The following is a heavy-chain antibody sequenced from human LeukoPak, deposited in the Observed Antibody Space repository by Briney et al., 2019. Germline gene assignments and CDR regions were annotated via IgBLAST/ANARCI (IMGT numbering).Heavy chain of an antibody. CDR2: IYHSRST. V-gene: IGHV4-38-2*02. CDR3: AKNSGYYHPYYIDH. Sequence: SETLSLTCTVSGCSISSGYYWDRIRQPPGKGLEWIGNIYHSRSTYYNPSLKSRVTISVDTSKNQFSLKLNSVTAADTAVYYCAKNSGYYHPYYIDHWGQGTLVTVSS. D-gene: IGHD3-22*01. J-gene: IGHJ4*02. CDR1: GCSISSGYY.